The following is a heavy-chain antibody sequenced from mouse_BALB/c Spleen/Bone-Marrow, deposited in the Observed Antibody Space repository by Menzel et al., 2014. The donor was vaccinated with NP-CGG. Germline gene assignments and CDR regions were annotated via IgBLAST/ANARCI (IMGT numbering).Heavy chain of an antibody. CDR3: ARRGTPYYFDY. CDR2: IYPGNGDT. V-gene: IGHV1-12*01. D-gene: IGHD2-14*01. J-gene: IGHJ2*01. CDR1: GYTFTSYN. Sequence: QVQLQQSGAELVKPGASVKMSCKASGYTFTSYNMHWVKQTPGQGLEWIGAIYPGNGDTSYNQKFKGKATLTADKSSSTAYMQLSSLTSEDSAVYYCARRGTPYYFDYWGQGTTLTVSS.